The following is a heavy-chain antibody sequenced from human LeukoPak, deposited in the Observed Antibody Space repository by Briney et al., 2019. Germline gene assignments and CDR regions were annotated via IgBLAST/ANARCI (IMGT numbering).Heavy chain of an antibody. CDR3: AAGYYSDSGVYYSTFPY. Sequence: GGSLRLSCAASGFTFSSYTMNWVRQAPGKGLEWLSYISGSSTYIYYADSVKGRFTISRDNAKNSLYLQMNSLRDEDTAVYYCAAGYYSDSGVYYSTFPYWGQGTLVTISS. CDR1: GFTFSSYT. CDR2: ISGSSTYI. D-gene: IGHD3-22*01. J-gene: IGHJ4*02. V-gene: IGHV3-48*02.